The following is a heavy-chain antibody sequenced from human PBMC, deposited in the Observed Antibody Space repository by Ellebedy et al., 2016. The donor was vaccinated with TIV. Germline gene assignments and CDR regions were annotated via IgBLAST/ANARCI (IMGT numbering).Heavy chain of an antibody. D-gene: IGHD1-1*01. CDR3: AKDGGSNDIWS. CDR2: ISRSSTYI. CDR1: GFTFSRYS. J-gene: IGHJ1*01. V-gene: IGHV3-21*01. Sequence: GESLKISCVVSGFTFSRYSMNWVRQAPGKGLQWVSLISRSSTYIHYADSVRGRFTISRDNAKNTLYLQMNSLRVEDTAVYYCAKDGGSNDIWSWGQGTLVTVSS.